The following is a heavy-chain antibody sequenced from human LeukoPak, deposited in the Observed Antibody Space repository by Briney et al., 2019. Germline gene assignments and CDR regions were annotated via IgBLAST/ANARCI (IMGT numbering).Heavy chain of an antibody. J-gene: IGHJ4*02. D-gene: IGHD3-22*01. V-gene: IGHV3-49*04. Sequence: GGSLRLSCTASGFTFGDYAMSWVRQAPGKGLEWVGFIRSKLYGGTTEHAASVKGRFTISRDDSKSIAYLQMNSLKTEDTAMYFCIRTRYCYDSSGRILDYWGQGTLVTVSS. CDR2: IRSKLYGGTT. CDR3: IRTRYCYDSSGRILDY. CDR1: GFTFGDYA.